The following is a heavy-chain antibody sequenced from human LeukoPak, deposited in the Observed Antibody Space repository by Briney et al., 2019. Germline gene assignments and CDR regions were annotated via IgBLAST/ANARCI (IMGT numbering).Heavy chain of an antibody. V-gene: IGHV3-7*01. CDR1: GGSISSYY. CDR3: ARISYYDGSGYYRPVDY. J-gene: IGHJ4*02. Sequence: ETLSLTCTVSGGSISSYYWSWVRQAPGKGLEWVANIKQDGSDKYYVDSVKGRITISRDSAKNSLYLQMNSLRVEDTAVYYCARISYYDGSGYYRPVDYWGQGTLVTVSS. D-gene: IGHD3-22*01. CDR2: IKQDGSDK.